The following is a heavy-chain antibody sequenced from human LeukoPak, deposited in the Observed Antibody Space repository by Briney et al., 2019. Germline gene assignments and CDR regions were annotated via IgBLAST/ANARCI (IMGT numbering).Heavy chain of an antibody. Sequence: SVKVSCKASGGTFSSYAISWVRQAPGQGLEWMGGIIPIFDTANYAQKFQGRVTITADESTSTAHMELSSLRSEDTAVYYCARTYSNHYYGMDVWGQGTTVTVSS. CDR2: IIPIFDTA. V-gene: IGHV1-69*13. D-gene: IGHD6-13*01. CDR1: GGTFSSYA. J-gene: IGHJ6*02. CDR3: ARTYSNHYYGMDV.